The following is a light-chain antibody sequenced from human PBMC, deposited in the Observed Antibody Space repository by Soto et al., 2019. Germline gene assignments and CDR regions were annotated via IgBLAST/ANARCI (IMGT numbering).Light chain of an antibody. CDR1: SSNIGSNI. CDR2: TNN. CDR3: AAWDGSLQTWV. Sequence: QSVLTQPPSASGTPGQRVTISCSGSSSNIGSNIVNWYQQLPGTAPKILIYTNNQRPSGVPDRFSDSKSGTSASLAISGLQSEDEADYDCAAWDGSLQTWVFGGGTQLTVL. V-gene: IGLV1-44*01. J-gene: IGLJ3*02.